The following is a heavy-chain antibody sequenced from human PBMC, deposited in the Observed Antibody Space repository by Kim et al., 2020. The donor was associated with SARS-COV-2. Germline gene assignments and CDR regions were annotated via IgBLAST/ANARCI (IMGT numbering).Heavy chain of an antibody. Sequence: SETLSLTCAVYGGSFSGYYWSWIRQPPGKGLEWIGEINHSGSANYNPSLKSRVTISVDTSKNQFSLKLSSVTAADTAVYYCARQTQWFGVFLDYWGQGTLVTVSS. V-gene: IGHV4-34*01. CDR3: ARQTQWFGVFLDY. D-gene: IGHD3-10*01. CDR1: GGSFSGYY. CDR2: INHSGSA. J-gene: IGHJ4*02.